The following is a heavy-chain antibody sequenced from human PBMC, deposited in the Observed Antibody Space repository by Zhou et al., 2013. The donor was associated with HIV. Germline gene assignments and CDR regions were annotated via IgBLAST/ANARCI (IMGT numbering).Heavy chain of an antibody. J-gene: IGHJ5*02. CDR1: GGTFSSYA. D-gene: IGHD3-10*01. CDR2: IIPIFGTA. V-gene: IGHV1-69*12. CDR3: ARDLGGITMVRGVANWFDP. Sequence: QVQLVQSGAEVKKPGSSVKVSCKASGGTFSSYAISWVRQAPGQGLEWMGGIIPIFGTANYAQKFQGRVTITADESTSTAYMELSSLRSEDTAVYYCARDLGGITMVRGVANWFDPWGQGTLVTVSS.